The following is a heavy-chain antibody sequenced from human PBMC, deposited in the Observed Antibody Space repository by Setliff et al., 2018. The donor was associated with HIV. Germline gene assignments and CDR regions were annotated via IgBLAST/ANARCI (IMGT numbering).Heavy chain of an antibody. Sequence: PSETLSLTCTVSDSGTYYWSWIRQPAGKGLEWIGRVSSRGDTNYNPSLKSRVTMSVDTSKNQFSLKLTSVTASDTTVYYCARAAAGNTGPFDLWGQGSPVTVSS. CDR2: VSSRGDT. J-gene: IGHJ4*02. V-gene: IGHV4-4*07. CDR1: DSGTYY. CDR3: ARAAAGNTGPFDL. D-gene: IGHD4-17*01.